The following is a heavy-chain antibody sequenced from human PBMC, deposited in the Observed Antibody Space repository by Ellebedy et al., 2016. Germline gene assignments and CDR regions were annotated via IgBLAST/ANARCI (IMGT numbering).Heavy chain of an antibody. Sequence: GESLKISXAASGFTFSSYAMSWVRQAPGKGLEWVSVIYSGGSTYYADSVKGRFTISRDNSKNTLYLQMNSLRAEDTAVYYCARDSGYYYDSSGYPDYWGQGTPVTVSS. CDR2: IYSGGST. CDR1: GFTFSSYA. J-gene: IGHJ4*02. V-gene: IGHV3-66*01. CDR3: ARDSGYYYDSSGYPDY. D-gene: IGHD3-22*01.